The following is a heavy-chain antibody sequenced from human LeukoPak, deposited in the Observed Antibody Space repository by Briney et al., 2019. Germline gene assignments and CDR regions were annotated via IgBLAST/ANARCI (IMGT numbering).Heavy chain of an antibody. CDR2: INAGNGNT. V-gene: IGHV1-3*01. Sequence: ASVKVSCKASGYTFTSYAMHWVRQAPGQRLEWMGWINAGNGNTKYSQKFQGRVTITRDTSASTAYMELSSLRSEDTAVYYCATGTMVRGVDRFDYWGQGTLVTVSS. CDR3: ATGTMVRGVDRFDY. J-gene: IGHJ4*02. CDR1: GYTFTSYA. D-gene: IGHD3-10*01.